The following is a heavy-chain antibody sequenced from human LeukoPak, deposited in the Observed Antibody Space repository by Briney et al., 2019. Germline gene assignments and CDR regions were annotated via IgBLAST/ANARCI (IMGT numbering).Heavy chain of an antibody. CDR1: GYSINSGYY. Sequence: SETLSLTCTVSGYSINSGYYWGWIRQPPGKGLEWIGIIYHSGSTYYNPSLKSRVTISVDTSKNQISLKLTSVTAADTAVYYCARVGVGAISHFDYWGQGTLVTVSS. V-gene: IGHV4-38-2*02. D-gene: IGHD1-26*01. CDR2: IYHSGST. CDR3: ARVGVGAISHFDY. J-gene: IGHJ4*02.